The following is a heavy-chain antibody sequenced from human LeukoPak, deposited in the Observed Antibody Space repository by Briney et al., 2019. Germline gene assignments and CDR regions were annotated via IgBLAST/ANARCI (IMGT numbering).Heavy chain of an antibody. D-gene: IGHD3-3*01. V-gene: IGHV4-39*07. CDR1: GGSIRSSYYY. CDR3: ARSPYYDFWNLNGMDV. CDR2: IYDSGST. J-gene: IGHJ6*02. Sequence: PSETLSLTCTVSGGSIRSSYYYWGWIRQPPGKGLEWIGSIYDSGSTYYNPSLKSRVTISVDTSKNQFSLKLSSVTAADTAVYYCARSPYYDFWNLNGMDVWGQGTTVTVSS.